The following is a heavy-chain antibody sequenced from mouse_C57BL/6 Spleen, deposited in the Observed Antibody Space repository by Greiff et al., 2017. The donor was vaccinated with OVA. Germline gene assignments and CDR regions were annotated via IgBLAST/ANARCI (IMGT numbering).Heavy chain of an antibody. CDR3: AREAGSGMDY. Sequence: DVKLVESEGGLVQPGSSMKLSCTASGFTFSDYYMAWVRQVPEKGLEWVANINYDGSSTYYLDSLKSRFIISRDNAKNILYLQMSSLKSEDTATYYCAREAGSGMDYWGQGTSVTVSS. CDR2: INYDGSST. CDR1: GFTFSDYY. D-gene: IGHD4-1*01. V-gene: IGHV5-16*01. J-gene: IGHJ4*01.